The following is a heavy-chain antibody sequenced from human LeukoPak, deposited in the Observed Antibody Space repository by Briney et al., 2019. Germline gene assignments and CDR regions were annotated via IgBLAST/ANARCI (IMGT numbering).Heavy chain of an antibody. CDR2: IYYSGST. J-gene: IGHJ6*02. V-gene: IGHV4-59*01. Sequence: SETLSLTCTVSGGSISSFYWSWIRQPPGKGLEWIGYIYYSGSTDYNPSLKSRVTISLDTSKNQFSLKLSSVTAADTAVYYCARDGRWEPPLYCYGMDVWGQGTTVTVSS. CDR1: GGSISSFY. D-gene: IGHD1-26*01. CDR3: ARDGRWEPPLYCYGMDV.